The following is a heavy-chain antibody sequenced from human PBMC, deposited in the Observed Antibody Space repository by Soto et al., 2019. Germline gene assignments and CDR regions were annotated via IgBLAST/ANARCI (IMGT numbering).Heavy chain of an antibody. CDR1: GYTFTTYA. Sequence: QVQLVQSGAEVKKPGASVKVSCKASGYTFTTYAMHWVRQAPGQRLEWMGWINAGNGNTKYSQKFQGRVTITRDTSASTAYMELSSLRSEDTAVYYCAREPGYSYGYNWGQGTLVTVSS. V-gene: IGHV1-3*01. CDR2: INAGNGNT. CDR3: AREPGYSYGYN. D-gene: IGHD5-18*01. J-gene: IGHJ4*02.